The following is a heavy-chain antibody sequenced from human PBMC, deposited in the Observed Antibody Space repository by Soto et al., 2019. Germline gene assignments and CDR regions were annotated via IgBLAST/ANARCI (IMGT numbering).Heavy chain of an antibody. D-gene: IGHD4-4*01. CDR1: GGTFSSYA. Sequence: SVKVSCKASGGTFSSYAISWVRQAPVQGLEWMGGIIPIFGTANYAQKFQGRVTITADESTSTAYMELSSLRSEDTAVYYCARDWQLVGYSNYHYGMDVWGQGTTVTVSS. CDR3: ARDWQLVGYSNYHYGMDV. V-gene: IGHV1-69*13. CDR2: IIPIFGTA. J-gene: IGHJ6*02.